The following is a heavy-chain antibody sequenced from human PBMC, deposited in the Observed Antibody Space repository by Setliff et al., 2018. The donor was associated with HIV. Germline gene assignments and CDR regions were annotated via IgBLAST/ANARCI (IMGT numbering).Heavy chain of an antibody. CDR2: INYRGNT. J-gene: IGHJ6*03. V-gene: IGHV4-39*01. CDR1: GGSICTSRYY. Sequence: PSETLSLTCTVSGGSICTSRYYWGWIRQPPGKGLEWIGSINYRGNTYYNPSLKSRVTISGDTSKKQFSLKLSSVTAADTAVYYCARGNSRRLRVHYYYYYMDVWGKGTTVTV. D-gene: IGHD4-17*01. CDR3: ARGNSRRLRVHYYYYYMDV.